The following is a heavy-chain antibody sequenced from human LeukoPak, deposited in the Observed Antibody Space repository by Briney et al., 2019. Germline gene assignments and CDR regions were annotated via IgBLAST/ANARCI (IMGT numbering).Heavy chain of an antibody. V-gene: IGHV1-46*01. Sequence: ASVKVSCKASGYTFTGYYMHWVRQAPGQGLEWMGIINPSGGSTSYAQKFQGRVTMTRDTSTSTVYMELSSLRSEDTAVYYCARVRVPGGYDSSGSFDYWGQGTLVTVSS. CDR1: GYTFTGYY. D-gene: IGHD3-22*01. J-gene: IGHJ4*02. CDR3: ARVRVPGGYDSSGSFDY. CDR2: INPSGGST.